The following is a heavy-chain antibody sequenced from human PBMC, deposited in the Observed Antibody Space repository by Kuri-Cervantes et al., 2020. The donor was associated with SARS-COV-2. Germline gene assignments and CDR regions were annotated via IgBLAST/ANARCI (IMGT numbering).Heavy chain of an antibody. D-gene: IGHD3-3*01. CDR3: ARDSITIFGVAPFDY. J-gene: IGHJ4*02. Sequence: SETLSLTCAVSGGSISSGGYYWSWIRQHTGKGLEWIRYIDYSGSTYYNPSLKSRVTISVDTSKKQFTRQLSSVTAAYTAVYYCARDSITIFGVAPFDYWGERTLVTVSS. CDR1: GGSISSGGYY. V-gene: IGHV4-31*02. CDR2: IDYSGST.